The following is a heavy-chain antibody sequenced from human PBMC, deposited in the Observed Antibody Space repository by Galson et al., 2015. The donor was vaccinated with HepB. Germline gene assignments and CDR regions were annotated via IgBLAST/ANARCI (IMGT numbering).Heavy chain of an antibody. Sequence: SLRLSCAASGFIFSPYAMHWVRQTPGKGLEWVAVISNDGTNIFYGDSVKGRFTISRDNSKKTLYLQMNSLRPNDTAVYYCARAFTGGGYTFRPLDYWGRGTLVTVSS. V-gene: IGHV3-30-3*01. CDR1: GFIFSPYA. CDR3: ARAFTGGGYTFRPLDY. CDR2: ISNDGTNI. D-gene: IGHD5-18*01. J-gene: IGHJ4*02.